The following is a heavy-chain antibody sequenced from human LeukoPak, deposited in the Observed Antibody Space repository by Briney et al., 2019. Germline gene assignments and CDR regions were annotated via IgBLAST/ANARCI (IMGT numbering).Heavy chain of an antibody. D-gene: IGHD3-22*01. CDR1: GGSFSGYY. Sequence: SETLSLTCAVYGGSFSGYYWSWIRQPPGKGLEWIGEINHSGSTNYNPSLKSRVTISVDTSKNQFSLKLSSVTAADTAVYYRARGGAPGGYYYPFDYWGQGTLVTVSS. J-gene: IGHJ4*02. CDR3: ARGGAPGGYYYPFDY. V-gene: IGHV4-34*01. CDR2: INHSGST.